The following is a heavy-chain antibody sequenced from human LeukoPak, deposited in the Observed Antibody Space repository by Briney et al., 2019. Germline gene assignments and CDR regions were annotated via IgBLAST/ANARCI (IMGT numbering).Heavy chain of an antibody. CDR1: GFTFTDHY. J-gene: IGHJ4*02. CDR3: VREGEGPLSKDFDY. V-gene: IGHV1-2*02. CDR2: IGPHSTFT. D-gene: IGHD2/OR15-2a*01. Sequence: ASVKVSCKSSGFTFTDHYIHWVRQGPGQGLEWMGYIGPHSTFTSSPQEFQGRVTMTRDASMSTAYMEPTRLASDDTAVYYCVREGEGPLSKDFDYWGQGTLVTVSS.